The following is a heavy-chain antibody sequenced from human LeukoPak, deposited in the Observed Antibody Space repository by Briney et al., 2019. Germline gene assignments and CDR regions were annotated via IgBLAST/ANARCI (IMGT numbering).Heavy chain of an antibody. CDR3: ARGVHGRFDY. CDR1: GGSFSDYY. J-gene: IGHJ4*02. CDR2: IYYSGST. V-gene: IGHV4-59*01. Sequence: PSETLSLTCAVYGGSFSDYYWSWIRQPPGKGLEWIGYIYYSGSTNYNPSLKSRVTISVDTSKNQFSLKLSSVTAADTAVYYCARGVHGRFDYWGQGTLVTVSS. D-gene: IGHD1-1*01.